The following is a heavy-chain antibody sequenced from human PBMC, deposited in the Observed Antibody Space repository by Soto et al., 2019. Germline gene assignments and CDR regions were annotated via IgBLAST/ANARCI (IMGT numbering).Heavy chain of an antibody. Sequence: EVQVVESGGGLVQPGGSLRLSCVASEFALRSHNMGWVRQAPGKGLEWVSYITPSRSYTNYADSVKGRFTISRDNVQNSLFLPMTSLRAEDTALYYCARDGGTFRAFDIWGQGTMVTVS. D-gene: IGHD1-26*01. J-gene: IGHJ3*02. V-gene: IGHV3-48*01. CDR2: ITPSRSYT. CDR1: EFALRSHN. CDR3: ARDGGTFRAFDI.